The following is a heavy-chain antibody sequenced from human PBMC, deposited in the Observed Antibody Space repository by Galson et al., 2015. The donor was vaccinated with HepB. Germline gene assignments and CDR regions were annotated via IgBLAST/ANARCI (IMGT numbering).Heavy chain of an antibody. CDR3: ARDSERGYQLLFG. CDR2: IIPILGIA. CDR1: GGTFSSYA. J-gene: IGHJ4*02. D-gene: IGHD2-2*01. V-gene: IGHV1-69*04. Sequence: SVKVSCKASGGTFSSYAISWVRQAPGQGLEWMGRIIPILGIANYAQKFQGRVTITADKSTSTAYMELSSLRSEDTAVYYCARDSERGYQLLFGWGQGTLVTVSS.